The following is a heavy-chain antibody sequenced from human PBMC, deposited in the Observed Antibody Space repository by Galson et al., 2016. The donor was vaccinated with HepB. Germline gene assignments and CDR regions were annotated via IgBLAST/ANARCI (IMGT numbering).Heavy chain of an antibody. Sequence: ETLSLTCAVSGGSISNNTWWRWVRQPPGKGLEWIGEIWHSGYPNYNPSFKSRVTMSLDKSKNQFSLKLSSVTAADTAVYYCARDSSGWQDFDYWGRGTLVTVSS. CDR3: ARDSSGWQDFDY. J-gene: IGHJ4*02. D-gene: IGHD6-19*01. CDR2: IWHSGYP. V-gene: IGHV4-4*02. CDR1: GGSISNNTW.